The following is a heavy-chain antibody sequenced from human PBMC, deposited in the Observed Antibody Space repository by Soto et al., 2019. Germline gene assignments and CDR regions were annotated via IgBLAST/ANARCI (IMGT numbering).Heavy chain of an antibody. CDR1: GFTFSSYG. CDR2: ISYDGSNK. D-gene: IGHD6-13*01. J-gene: IGHJ4*02. CDR3: AKSLKPAGTMNYFDY. V-gene: IGHV3-30*18. Sequence: QVQLVESGGGVVQPGRSLRLSCAASGFTFSSYGMHWVRQAPGKGLEWVAVISYDGSNKYYADSVKGRFTISRDNSKNTLYLQMNSLRAEDTAVYYCAKSLKPAGTMNYFDYWGQGTLVTVSS.